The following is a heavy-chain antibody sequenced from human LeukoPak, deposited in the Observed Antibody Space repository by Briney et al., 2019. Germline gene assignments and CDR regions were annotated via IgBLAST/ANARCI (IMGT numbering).Heavy chain of an antibody. CDR3: ARVIRSYVGAFDI. V-gene: IGHV4-31*03. J-gene: IGHJ3*02. Sequence: PSETLSLTCTVSGGSISSGGYYWSWIRQHPGKGLEWIGYIYYSGSTYYNPSLKSRVTISVDTSKNQFSLKLSSVTAADTAVYYCARVIRSYVGAFDIWGQGTMVTVSS. D-gene: IGHD1-26*01. CDR2: IYYSGST. CDR1: GGSISSGGYY.